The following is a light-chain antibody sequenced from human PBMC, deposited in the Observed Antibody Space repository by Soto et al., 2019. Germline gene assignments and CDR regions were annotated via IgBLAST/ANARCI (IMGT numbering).Light chain of an antibody. CDR2: DAS. V-gene: IGKV3-11*01. Sequence: EIVLTQSPVTLSLSPGESATLSCRTSQSVRSYLAWYQQKPGQAPRLLMYDASNSATGIPARFRGSGSGTDSTLTISSLEPEDFAVYYCQQRSDWPLTFGGGTKVEIK. J-gene: IGKJ4*01. CDR1: QSVRSY. CDR3: QQRSDWPLT.